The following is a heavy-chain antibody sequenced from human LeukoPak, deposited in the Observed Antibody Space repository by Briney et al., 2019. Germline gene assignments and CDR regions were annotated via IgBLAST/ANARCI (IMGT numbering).Heavy chain of an antibody. V-gene: IGHV3-7*01. J-gene: IGHJ4*02. CDR3: ARDQGVSGYSYGLHLFDY. D-gene: IGHD5-18*01. CDR1: GFTFSDYW. CDR2: INQDGSDK. Sequence: PGGSLRLSCAASGFTFSDYWMSWVRQAPGKGPEWVANINQDGSDKYYVDSVKGRFTISRDNAKKALYLQMNSLRAEDTAVYYCARDQGVSGYSYGLHLFDYWGQGTLVTVSS.